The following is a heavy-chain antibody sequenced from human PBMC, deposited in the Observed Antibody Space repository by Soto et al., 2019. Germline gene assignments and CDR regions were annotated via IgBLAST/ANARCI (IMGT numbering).Heavy chain of an antibody. D-gene: IGHD6-13*01. J-gene: IGHJ5*02. Sequence: SETLSLTCAVYGGSFSGYYWSWIRQPPGKGLEWIGEINHSGSTNYNPSLKSRVTISVDTSKNQFSLKLGSVTAADTALYYCAIKAAARNWFDPWGQGTLVTVSS. V-gene: IGHV4-34*01. CDR1: GGSFSGYY. CDR3: AIKAAARNWFDP. CDR2: INHSGST.